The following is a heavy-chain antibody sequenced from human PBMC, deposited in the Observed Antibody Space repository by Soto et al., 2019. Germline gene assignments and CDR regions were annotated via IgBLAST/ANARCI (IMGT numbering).Heavy chain of an antibody. J-gene: IGHJ6*02. CDR2: INHSGRT. Sequence: QVQLQQWGAGLLKPSETLSLTCAVYGGSFSGYYWSWIRQPPGKGLEWIGEINHSGRTNYNPSLKSRVTISVDTSKNQLALKLSPVTAADTAVYYGARGQDGHAGGTAMVNGMDVWGQGTTVTVSS. CDR1: GGSFSGYY. D-gene: IGHD5-18*01. V-gene: IGHV4-34*01. CDR3: ARGQDGHAGGTAMVNGMDV.